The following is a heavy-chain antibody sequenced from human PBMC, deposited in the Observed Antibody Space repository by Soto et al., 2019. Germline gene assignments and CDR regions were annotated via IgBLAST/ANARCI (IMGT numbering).Heavy chain of an antibody. D-gene: IGHD2-15*01. V-gene: IGHV3-72*01. CDR3: ARDHLHYCSGGSCYSSWYFDR. J-gene: IGHJ2*01. Sequence: LVESGGGLVQPGGSLRLSCAASGFTFSDHYMDWVRQAPGKGLEWVGRSRNKANSYTTEYAASVKGRFTISRDDSKNSLYLQMNSLKTEDTAVYYCARDHLHYCSGGSCYSSWYFDRWGRGTLVTVSS. CDR1: GFTFSDHY. CDR2: SRNKANSYTT.